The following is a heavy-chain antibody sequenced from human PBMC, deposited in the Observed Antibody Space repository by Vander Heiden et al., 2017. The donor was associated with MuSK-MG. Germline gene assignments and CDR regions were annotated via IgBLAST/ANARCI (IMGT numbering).Heavy chain of an antibody. CDR2: IKLDGSEK. D-gene: IGHD6-6*01. CDR1: GFTFTTYW. J-gene: IGHJ4*01. CDR3: ARGRSNDN. V-gene: IGHV3-7*01. Sequence: EVQLVESGGGLVQPGGSLRLSCAASGFTFTTYWMSWVRQAPGKGREWMANIKLDGSEKYYVDSVKGRFTISRDNAQSSLYLQMNSLRAEDTAVYYCARGRSNDNWGHGPLVTVSS.